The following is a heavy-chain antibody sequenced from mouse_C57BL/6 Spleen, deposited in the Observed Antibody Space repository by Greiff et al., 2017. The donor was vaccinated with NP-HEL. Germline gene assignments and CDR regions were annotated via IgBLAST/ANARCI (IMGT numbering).Heavy chain of an antibody. Sequence: EVKLVESGGGLVKPGGSLKLSCAASGFTFSSYAMSWVRQTPEKRLEWVATISDGGSYTYYPDNVKGRVTISRDNAKNNLYLQMSHLKSEDTAMYYCAREGVNWAYFDYWGQGTTLTVSS. V-gene: IGHV5-4*01. J-gene: IGHJ2*01. CDR2: ISDGGSYT. D-gene: IGHD4-1*01. CDR3: AREGVNWAYFDY. CDR1: GFTFSSYA.